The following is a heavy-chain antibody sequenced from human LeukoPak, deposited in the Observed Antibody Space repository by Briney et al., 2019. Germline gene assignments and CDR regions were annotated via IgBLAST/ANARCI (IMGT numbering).Heavy chain of an antibody. J-gene: IGHJ6*03. D-gene: IGHD6-6*01. V-gene: IGHV3-7*01. CDR2: IKQDGSEK. CDR3: ARVKVVGIAARVGKPYYYYMDV. CDR1: GFTFSSYW. Sequence: PGGSLRLSCAASGFTFSSYWMSWVRQAPGKGLEWVANIKQDGSEKYYVDSVKGRFTISRDNAKNSLYLQMSSLRAEDTAVYYCARVKVVGIAARVGKPYYYYMDVWGKGTTVTVSS.